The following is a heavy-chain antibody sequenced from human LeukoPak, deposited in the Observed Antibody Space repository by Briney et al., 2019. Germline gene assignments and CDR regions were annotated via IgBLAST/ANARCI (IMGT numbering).Heavy chain of an antibody. CDR3: ASAEDRSYTWSVAFDI. J-gene: IGHJ3*02. CDR1: GFTFSSYW. D-gene: IGHD1-26*01. CDR2: INSDRSST. V-gene: IGHV3-74*01. Sequence: GESLRLSCAASGFTFSSYWMHWVRHAPGKGLVWVSRINSDRSSTSYADSVKGRFTIFRDSAKNTVYLQMNSLRAEDTAVYYCASAEDRSYTWSVAFDIWGQGTMVTVSS.